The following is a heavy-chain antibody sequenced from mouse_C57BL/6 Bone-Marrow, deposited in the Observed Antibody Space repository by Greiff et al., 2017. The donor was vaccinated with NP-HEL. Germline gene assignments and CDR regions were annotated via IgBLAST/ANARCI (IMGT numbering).Heavy chain of an antibody. J-gene: IGHJ1*03. V-gene: IGHV5-2*03. CDR2: INSDGGST. CDR3: ARSFYDYDKNRYFDV. Sequence: EVMLVESGGGLVQPGESLKLSCESNEYEFPSHDMSWVRKTPEKRLELVAAINSDGGSTYYPDTMERRFIISRDNTKKTLYLQMSSLRSEDTALYYCARSFYDYDKNRYFDVWGTGTTVTVSS. D-gene: IGHD2-4*01. CDR1: EYEFPSHD.